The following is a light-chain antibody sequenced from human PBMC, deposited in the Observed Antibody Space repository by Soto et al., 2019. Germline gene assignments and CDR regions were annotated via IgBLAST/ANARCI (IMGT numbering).Light chain of an antibody. Sequence: DTVLTQSPGTLSLSPGERDTLSCRASQSVSSSYLAWYQQKPGQAPRLLIYGASSRATGIPDRFSGSGSGTDFTLTISRLEPEDFAVYYCQQYGSAPPITFGQGTLLEIK. CDR2: GAS. CDR3: QQYGSAPPIT. J-gene: IGKJ5*01. V-gene: IGKV3-20*01. CDR1: QSVSSSY.